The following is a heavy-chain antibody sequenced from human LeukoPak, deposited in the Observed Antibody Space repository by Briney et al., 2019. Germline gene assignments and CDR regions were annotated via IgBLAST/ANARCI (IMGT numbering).Heavy chain of an antibody. CDR1: GGSISSSSYY. Sequence: ETLSLTCTVSGGSISSSSYYWGWIRQPPGKGLEWIGSIYYSGSTYYNPSLKSRVTISVDKSKNQFSLKLSSVTAADTAVYYCARDLESYCSGGSCYYFDYWGQGTLVTVSS. J-gene: IGHJ4*02. CDR2: IYYSGST. V-gene: IGHV4-39*07. D-gene: IGHD2-15*01. CDR3: ARDLESYCSGGSCYYFDY.